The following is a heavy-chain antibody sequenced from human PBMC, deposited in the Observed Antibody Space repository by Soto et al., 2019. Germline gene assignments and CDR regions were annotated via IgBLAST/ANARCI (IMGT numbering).Heavy chain of an antibody. CDR3: ARRGSGSYYDY. CDR1: GFTFSSYA. V-gene: IGHV3-23*01. D-gene: IGHD1-26*01. CDR2: ISGSGGSM. J-gene: IGHJ4*02. Sequence: EVQLLESGGGLVQPGGSLRLSCAASGFTFSSYAMRWDRQAPGKGLEWVSAISGSGGSMYYADSVKGRFTISRDNSKNTLYLQMNSLRAEDTAVYYCARRGSGSYYDYWGQGTLVTVS.